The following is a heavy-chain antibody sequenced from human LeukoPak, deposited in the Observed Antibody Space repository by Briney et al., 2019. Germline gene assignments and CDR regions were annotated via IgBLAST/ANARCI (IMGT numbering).Heavy chain of an antibody. D-gene: IGHD5-24*01. J-gene: IGHJ4*02. CDR1: GFTFSNYW. CDR3: ARGGDGYGPDY. V-gene: IGHV3-74*01. CDR2: ISIDGSST. Sequence: GGSLRLSCAASGFTFSNYWMHWVRQAPGKGLVWVSRISIDGSSTTYADSVKGRFTISRDNAKNTLYLQMNSLRAEDTAVYYCARGGDGYGPDYWGQGTLVTVSS.